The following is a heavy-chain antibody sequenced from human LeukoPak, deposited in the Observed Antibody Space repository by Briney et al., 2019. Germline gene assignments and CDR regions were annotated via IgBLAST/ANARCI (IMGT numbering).Heavy chain of an antibody. CDR3: ASSDGSGSYYNPHDY. D-gene: IGHD3-10*01. J-gene: IGHJ4*02. Sequence: ASVKVSCKASGYTFTGYYMHWVRQAPGQGLEWMGWINPNSGGTNYAQKFQGWVTMTRDTSISTAYMELSRLRSDDTAVYYCASSDGSGSYYNPHDYWGQGTLVTVSS. CDR1: GYTFTGYY. V-gene: IGHV1-2*04. CDR2: INPNSGGT.